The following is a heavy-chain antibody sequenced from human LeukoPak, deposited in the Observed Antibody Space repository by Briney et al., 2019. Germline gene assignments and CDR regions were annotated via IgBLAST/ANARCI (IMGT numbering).Heavy chain of an antibody. J-gene: IGHJ3*02. CDR2: ISSRSSYI. V-gene: IGHV3-21*04. D-gene: IGHD3-10*01. CDR1: GFTFSSYT. CDR3: ARAVGSGAFDT. Sequence: GSLRLSCAASGFTFSSYTMNWVRQAPGKGLEWVSSISSRSSYIYYADSVKGRFTISRDNATNSLYLQMNSLRAEDTAVYYCARAVGSGAFDTWGQGTMVTVSS.